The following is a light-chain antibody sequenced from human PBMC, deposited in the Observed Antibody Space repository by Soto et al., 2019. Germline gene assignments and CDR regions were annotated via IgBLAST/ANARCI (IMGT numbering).Light chain of an antibody. CDR3: QHYGSTPWT. J-gene: IGKJ1*01. CDR1: QSVCSRC. V-gene: IGKV3-20*01. Sequence: EIVLTQSPGTLSLSPGEGGTLSCRASQSVCSRCLAWYQQKPGQAPRLLIFGASSRATGIPDTFSGSGSGKDFTLTISRLEPEDSAVYYCQHYGSTPWTFGQGNKVEI. CDR2: GAS.